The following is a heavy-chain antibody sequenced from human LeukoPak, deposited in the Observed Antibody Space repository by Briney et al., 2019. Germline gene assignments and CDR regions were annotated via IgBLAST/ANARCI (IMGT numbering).Heavy chain of an antibody. CDR3: ARGGGSSWYYYYYMDV. J-gene: IGHJ6*03. CDR1: GGSFSGYY. D-gene: IGHD6-13*01. V-gene: IGHV4-34*01. CDR2: INHSGST. Sequence: PSETLSLTCAVYGGSFSGYYWSWIRQPPGKGLEWIGEINHSGSTNYNPSLKSRVTISVDTSKNQFSLKLSSVTAADTAAYYCARGGGSSWYYYYYMDVWGKGTTVTVSS.